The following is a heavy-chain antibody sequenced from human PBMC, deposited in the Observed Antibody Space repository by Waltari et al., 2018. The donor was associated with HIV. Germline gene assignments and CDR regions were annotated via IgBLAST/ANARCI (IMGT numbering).Heavy chain of an antibody. Sequence: EVQLVESGGGLVQPGRSLRLSCAASGFTFDDYAMPWVRQAPGKGLEWVSSISWNSVRITYADSVRGRFTVSRDNAKNYLYLQMNSLRPDDTAFYYCARGPMYNWFDPWGQGSLVTVSS. J-gene: IGHJ5*02. V-gene: IGHV3-9*01. CDR1: GFTFDDYA. CDR3: ARGPMYNWFDP. CDR2: ISWNSVRI. D-gene: IGHD3-10*01.